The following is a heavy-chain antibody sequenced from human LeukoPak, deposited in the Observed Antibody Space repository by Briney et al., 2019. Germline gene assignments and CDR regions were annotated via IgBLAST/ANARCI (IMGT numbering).Heavy chain of an antibody. D-gene: IGHD6-19*01. CDR1: RFTFSNYW. J-gene: IGHJ1*01. CDR2: INSDGSST. CDR3: VSLGRIAVAGTSKTEYCQH. Sequence: GGSLRLSCAASRFTFSNYWMQWVRQAPGKGLVWVSRINSDGSSTSYADSVKGRFTISRDNAKNTLYLQMISLRAEDTAVYYCVSLGRIAVAGTSKTEYCQHWGQGTLVTVSS. V-gene: IGHV3-74*01.